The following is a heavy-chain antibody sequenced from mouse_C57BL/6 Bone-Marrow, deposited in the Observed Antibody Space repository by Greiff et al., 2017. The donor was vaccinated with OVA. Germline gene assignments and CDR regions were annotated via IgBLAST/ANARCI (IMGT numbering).Heavy chain of an antibody. V-gene: IGHV14-4*01. Sequence: EVKLVESGAELVRPGASVKLSCTASGFNIKDDYMHWVKQRPEQGLEWIGWIDPENGDTEYASKFQGKATITADTSSNTAYLQLSSLTSEDTAVYYCTTGWLLLYYYAMDYWGQGTSVTVSS. CDR1: GFNIKDDY. J-gene: IGHJ4*01. CDR3: TTGWLLLYYYAMDY. D-gene: IGHD2-3*01. CDR2: IDPENGDT.